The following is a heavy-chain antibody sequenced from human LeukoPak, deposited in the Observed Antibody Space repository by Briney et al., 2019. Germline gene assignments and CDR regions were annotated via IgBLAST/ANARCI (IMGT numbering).Heavy chain of an antibody. CDR1: GGTFSSYA. V-gene: IGHV1-69*05. Sequence: GASVKVSCKASGGTFSSYAIIWVRQAPGQGLEWMGGIIPIFGTANYAQRFQGRVTITTDESTSTAYMELSSLRSEDTAVYYCARTPWVVVPAASYYHMDVWGKGTTVTVSS. J-gene: IGHJ6*03. CDR2: IIPIFGTA. CDR3: ARTPWVVVPAASYYHMDV. D-gene: IGHD2-2*01.